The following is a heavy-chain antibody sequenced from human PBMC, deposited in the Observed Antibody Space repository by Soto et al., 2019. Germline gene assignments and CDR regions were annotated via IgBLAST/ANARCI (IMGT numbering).Heavy chain of an antibody. D-gene: IGHD3-10*01. V-gene: IGHV1-69*01. CDR1: GGTFSSYA. CDR3: ARYGSESYYTSYYFDY. J-gene: IGHJ4*02. Sequence: QVQLVQSGAEVKKPRSSVKVSCKASGGTFSSYAISWVRQAPGQGLEWMGGIIPIFGTANYAQTFQGRVTITADESTSTAYMERSSLRSEDTAVYYCARYGSESYYTSYYFDYWGQGTLVTVSS. CDR2: IIPIFGTA.